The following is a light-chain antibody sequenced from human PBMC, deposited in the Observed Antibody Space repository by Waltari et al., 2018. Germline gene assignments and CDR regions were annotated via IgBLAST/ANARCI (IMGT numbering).Light chain of an antibody. CDR2: AAS. CDR3: QQSFSVPWT. CDR1: QSIGSD. J-gene: IGKJ1*01. V-gene: IGKV1-39*01. Sequence: TWRASQSIGSDLNWYQQKPGKVPKLLIFAASSLQSGVPSRFSGSGSGTDFTLTIRSPTSEDFATYYCQQSFSVPWTFGQGTKVEIK.